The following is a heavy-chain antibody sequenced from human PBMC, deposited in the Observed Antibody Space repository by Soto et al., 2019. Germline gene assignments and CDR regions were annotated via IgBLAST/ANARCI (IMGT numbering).Heavy chain of an antibody. D-gene: IGHD2-2*01. V-gene: IGHV3-30-3*01. Sequence: GGSLRLSCAASGFTFSSYAMHWVRQAPGKGLEWVAVISYDGSNKYYADSVKGRFTISRDNSKNTLYLQMNSLRAEDTAVYYCARDWGYCISTSCYALDYWGQGTLVTVSS. CDR1: GFTFSSYA. CDR2: ISYDGSNK. CDR3: ARDWGYCISTSCYALDY. J-gene: IGHJ4*02.